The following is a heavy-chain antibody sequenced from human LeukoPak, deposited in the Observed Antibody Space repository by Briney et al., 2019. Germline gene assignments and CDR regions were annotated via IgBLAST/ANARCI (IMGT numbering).Heavy chain of an antibody. D-gene: IGHD6-6*01. CDR3: ARSSYSSSSSV. CDR1: GLTFSNYA. CDR2: ISGGGGGT. J-gene: IGHJ3*01. V-gene: IGHV3-23*01. Sequence: GGSLRLSCAASGLTFSNYAMSWVRQAPGKGLEWVSDISGGGGGTFYADSVKGRFTISRDNAKNSLYLQINSLRAEDTAVYYCARSSYSSSSSVWGQGTMVTVSS.